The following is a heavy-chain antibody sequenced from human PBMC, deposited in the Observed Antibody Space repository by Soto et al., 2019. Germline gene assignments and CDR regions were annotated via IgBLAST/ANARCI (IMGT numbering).Heavy chain of an antibody. Sequence: ASVKVSCKASGYTFTGYYMHWVRQAPGQGLEWMGWINPNSGGTNYAQKFQGWVTMTRDTSISTAYMELSRLRSDDTAVYYCAREYYDFWSGYAGYYYYGMDVWGQGTTVTVSS. CDR3: AREYYDFWSGYAGYYYYGMDV. V-gene: IGHV1-2*04. CDR2: INPNSGGT. CDR1: GYTFTGYY. J-gene: IGHJ6*02. D-gene: IGHD3-3*01.